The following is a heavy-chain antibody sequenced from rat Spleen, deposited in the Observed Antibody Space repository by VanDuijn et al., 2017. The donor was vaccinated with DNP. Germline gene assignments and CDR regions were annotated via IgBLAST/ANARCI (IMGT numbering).Heavy chain of an antibody. V-gene: IGHV5-19*01. D-gene: IGHD1-11*01. CDR3: TTDFERGY. CDR2: ISASGGST. CDR1: GFIFSNYG. J-gene: IGHJ2*01. Sequence: EVQLVESGGGLVQPGRSLKLSCAASGFIFSNYGMAWVRQAPKKGLEWVASISASGGSTSYRDSVKGRFTISRDNAKSTLYLQMDSLRSEDTATYYCTTDFERGYWGQGVMVTVSS.